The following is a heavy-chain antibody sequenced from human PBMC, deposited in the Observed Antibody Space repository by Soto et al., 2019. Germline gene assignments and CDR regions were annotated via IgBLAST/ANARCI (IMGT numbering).Heavy chain of an antibody. J-gene: IGHJ5*02. CDR2: IYYSGST. V-gene: IGHV4-31*03. CDR3: ARDQGYCSGGSCYWFDP. Sequence: PSETLSLICTVSGGSISSGGYYWSWIRQHPGKGLEWIGYIYYSGSTYYNPSLKSRVTISVDTSKNQFSLKLSSVTAADTAVYYCARDQGYCSGGSCYWFDPCGQGTLVTVSS. D-gene: IGHD2-15*01. CDR1: GGSISSGGYY.